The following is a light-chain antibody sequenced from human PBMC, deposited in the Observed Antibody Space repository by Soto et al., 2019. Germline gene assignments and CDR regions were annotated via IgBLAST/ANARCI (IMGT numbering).Light chain of an antibody. CDR1: QSLLHSNGYNY. Sequence: DIVMTQYPLSLPVTPGEAASISCRSSQSLLHSNGYNYLDWYQQKPGKAPKLLIYAASSLQSGVPSRFSGSGSGTDFTLTISSLEPEDFAVYYCQQRSSWSGITFGQGTLLEVK. J-gene: IGKJ5*01. CDR3: QQRSSWSGIT. V-gene: IGKV2-28*01. CDR2: AAS.